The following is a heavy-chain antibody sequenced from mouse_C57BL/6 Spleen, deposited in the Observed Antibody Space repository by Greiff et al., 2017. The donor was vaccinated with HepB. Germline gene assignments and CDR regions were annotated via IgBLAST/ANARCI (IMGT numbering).Heavy chain of an antibody. CDR2: INPSNGGT. CDR3: ASPLYGSVAMDY. V-gene: IGHV1-53*01. D-gene: IGHD1-1*01. CDR1: GYTFTSYW. Sequence: QVQLQQPGTELVKPGASVKLSCKASGYTFTSYWMHWVKQRPGQGLEWIGNINPSNGGTNYNEKFKGKATLTVDKSSSTAYMQLSILTSEDAAVYYCASPLYGSVAMDYWGPGTSVTVSS. J-gene: IGHJ4*01.